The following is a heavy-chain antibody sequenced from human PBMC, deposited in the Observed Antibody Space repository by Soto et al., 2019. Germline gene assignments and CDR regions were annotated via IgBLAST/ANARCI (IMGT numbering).Heavy chain of an antibody. CDR2: IWYDGRNK. CDR1: GFTFSSYG. V-gene: IGHV3-33*01. D-gene: IGHD2-2*01. J-gene: IGHJ4*02. CDR3: ARDHHVVVPAALFDY. Sequence: QVQLVESGGGVVQPGRSLRLSCAASGFTFSSYGMHWVRQAPGKGLEWVAVIWYDGRNKYYVDSVKGRFTISRDNSKNTLYLQMNILRAEDTAVYYCARDHHVVVPAALFDYWGQGTLVTVSS.